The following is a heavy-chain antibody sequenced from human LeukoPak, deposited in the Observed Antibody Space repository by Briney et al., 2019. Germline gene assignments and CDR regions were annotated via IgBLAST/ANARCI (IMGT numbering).Heavy chain of an antibody. CDR3: ARQEGETTIFGPDY. CDR2: IYHSGST. D-gene: IGHD3-3*01. CDR1: GYSISSGYY. V-gene: IGHV4-38-2*01. J-gene: IGHJ4*02. Sequence: KPSETLSLTCAVSGYSISSGYYWGWIRQPPGKGLEWIGSIYHSGSTYYNPSLKSRVTISVDTSKNQFSLKLSSGTAADTAVYYCARQEGETTIFGPDYWGQGTLVTVSS.